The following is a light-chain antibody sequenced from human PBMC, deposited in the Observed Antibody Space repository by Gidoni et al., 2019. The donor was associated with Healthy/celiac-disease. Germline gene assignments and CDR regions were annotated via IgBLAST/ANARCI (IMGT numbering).Light chain of an antibody. CDR2: DVS. V-gene: IGLV2-11*01. CDR1: SSDVGGYKY. Sequence: QSALTQPRSLSVSPGPSVTISCTGTSSDVGGYKYVSWYQQQPGKAPKIMIYDVSKRPAGVPDRFSGSKSGNTASLTISGLQAEDEADYYCCSYAGSYTFYVFGTGTKVTVL. J-gene: IGLJ1*01. CDR3: CSYAGSYTFYV.